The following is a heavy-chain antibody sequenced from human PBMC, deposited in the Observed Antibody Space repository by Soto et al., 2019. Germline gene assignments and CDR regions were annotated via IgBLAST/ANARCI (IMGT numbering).Heavy chain of an antibody. Sequence: SETLSLTCSVSGADINTYSWTWIRQPAGKGLEWIGRIYTSASINYNPSLRGRVTLSVDTSTNQVSLYLEMSSLRGEDTAVYYCAKDQSSIFRSGSGMDVWGQGTTVTVSS. CDR3: AKDQSSIFRSGSGMDV. V-gene: IGHV4-4*07. J-gene: IGHJ6*02. D-gene: IGHD3-3*01. CDR1: GADINTYS. CDR2: IYTSASI.